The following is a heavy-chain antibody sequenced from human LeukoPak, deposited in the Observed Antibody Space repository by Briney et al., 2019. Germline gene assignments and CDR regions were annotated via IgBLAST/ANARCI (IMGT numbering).Heavy chain of an antibody. CDR3: ARDSPLWELPVDY. D-gene: IGHD1-26*01. J-gene: IGHJ4*02. V-gene: IGHV1-46*01. CDR2: INPSGGRT. CDR1: GYTFTGYY. Sequence: ASVKVSCKASGYTFTGYYIHWVRQAPGQGLEWMGVINPSGGRTSYAQKFQGRVTMTRDTSISTAYMELSRLRSDDTAVYYCARDSPLWELPVDYWGQGTLVTVSS.